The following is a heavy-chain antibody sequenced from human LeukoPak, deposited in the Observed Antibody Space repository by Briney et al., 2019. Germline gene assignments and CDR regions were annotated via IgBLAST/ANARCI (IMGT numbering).Heavy chain of an antibody. V-gene: IGHV4-39*01. CDR1: GGSISSSSYY. CDR3: ARLVYYGSGSYYED. CDR2: IYYSGST. J-gene: IGHJ4*02. D-gene: IGHD3-10*01. Sequence: SETLSLTCTVSGGSISSSSYYWGWIRQPPGKGLEWIGSIYYSGSTYYNPSLKSRVTISVDTSKNQFSLKLSSVTAADTAVYYCARLVYYGSGSYYEDWGQGTLVTVSS.